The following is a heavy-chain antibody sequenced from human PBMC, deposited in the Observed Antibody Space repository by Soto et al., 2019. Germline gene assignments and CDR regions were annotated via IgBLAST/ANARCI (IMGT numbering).Heavy chain of an antibody. D-gene: IGHD5-18*01. Sequence: QVQMVESGGGVVQPGRSLRLSCAVSGFTFSTYGMHWVRQAPGKGLEWVAVISHDGSKKHYADSVKGRFTISRDNSKNTLYLQMNSLRGEDTAVYYCAKDLCGYSYGRTCHYHYGMDVWGQGTTVTVSS. V-gene: IGHV3-30*18. CDR2: ISHDGSKK. CDR1: GFTFSTYG. J-gene: IGHJ6*02. CDR3: AKDLCGYSYGRTCHYHYGMDV.